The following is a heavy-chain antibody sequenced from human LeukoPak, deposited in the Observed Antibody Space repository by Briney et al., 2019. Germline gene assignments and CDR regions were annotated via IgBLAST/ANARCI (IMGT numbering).Heavy chain of an antibody. CDR2: IKSDGTST. V-gene: IGHV3-74*01. D-gene: IGHD5-18*01. CDR3: ATRNSYGYDY. J-gene: IGHJ4*02. CDR1: TFTFSRYW. Sequence: GGSLRLSCAASTFTFSRYWMHWVRQAPGKGPVWVSLIKSDGTSTNYADSVKGRFTISRDNAKNTLYLQMNSLRADDTAVYYCATRNSYGYDYWGQGTLVTVSS.